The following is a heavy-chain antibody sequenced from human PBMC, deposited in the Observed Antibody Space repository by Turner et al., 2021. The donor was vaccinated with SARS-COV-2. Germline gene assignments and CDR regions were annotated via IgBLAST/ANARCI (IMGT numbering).Heavy chain of an antibody. CDR2: ISTSGST. J-gene: IGHJ6*02. CDR3: AREWWESTTVTTAAYYFGMDV. V-gene: IGHV4-4*07. CDR1: GGSISSFD. D-gene: IGHD4-17*01. Sequence: QEQLQESGQGLGKPSETLSPTCTVSGGSISSFDWSWIRQPGGKGLEWLGRISTSGSTNYNPSLKSRVTMSIATSKNRFSLKLSSVTAADTAVYYCAREWWESTTVTTAAYYFGMDVWGQGTTVTVSS.